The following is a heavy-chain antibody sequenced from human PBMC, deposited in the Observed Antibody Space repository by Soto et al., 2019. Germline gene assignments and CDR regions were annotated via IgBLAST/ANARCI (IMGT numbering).Heavy chain of an antibody. J-gene: IGHJ4*01. Sequence: QVQLQESGPGLVQPSQTLSLTCTVSGGSISRGGYYWSWIRQHPGTGREWIGHISYSGSTYYNTSLKSRVTISVDTSRNQFSLIVNSVTAADTAVYYCARGVLHWGQGTLVTVSS. V-gene: IGHV4-31*03. CDR3: ARGVLH. CDR2: ISYSGST. CDR1: GGSISRGGYY.